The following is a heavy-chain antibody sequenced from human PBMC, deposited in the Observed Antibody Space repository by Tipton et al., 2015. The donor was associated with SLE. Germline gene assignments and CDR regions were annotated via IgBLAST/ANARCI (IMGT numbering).Heavy chain of an antibody. D-gene: IGHD2-21*01. V-gene: IGHV4-39*02. CDR1: GDSVSSSSYY. CDR3: AGHSSAAGYYGMDV. J-gene: IGHJ6*02. CDR2: IYYSGST. Sequence: LRLSCTVSGDSVSSSSYYWGWIRQPPGKGLEWIGSIYYSGSTYYKPSLKSRVTISADTSRNDFSLELTSVTAADTAVYFCAGHSSAAGYYGMDVWGLGTTVTVSS.